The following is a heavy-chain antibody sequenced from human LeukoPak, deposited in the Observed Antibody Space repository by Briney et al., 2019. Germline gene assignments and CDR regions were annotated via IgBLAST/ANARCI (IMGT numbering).Heavy chain of an antibody. J-gene: IGHJ5*02. CDR1: GGSFCGYY. D-gene: IGHD3-10*01. CDR3: ARGGYYGSGNDFRFDP. CDR2: IHYTGST. V-gene: IGHV4-59*01. Sequence: SETLSLTCAVYGGSFCGYYWSWIRQPPGKGLECIGYIHYTGSTNYNPSLKSRVTISVETSKNQFSLKLKSVTAADTAVYYCARGGYYGSGNDFRFDPWGQGTLVTVSS.